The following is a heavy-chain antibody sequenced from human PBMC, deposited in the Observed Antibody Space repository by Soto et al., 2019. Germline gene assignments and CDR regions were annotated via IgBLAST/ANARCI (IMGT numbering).Heavy chain of an antibody. J-gene: IGHJ4*02. Sequence: PSETLSLTCAISGDSVSSNSAAWSWIRQSPSRGLEWLGRTYYRSKWYYDYALSVKGRITINPDTSKNQFSLQLNSVTPEDTAVYYCAEGVAGTGFNYWDQGNLVTVSS. V-gene: IGHV6-1*01. CDR3: AEGVAGTGFNY. CDR2: TYYRSKWYY. CDR1: GDSVSSNSAA. D-gene: IGHD6-19*01.